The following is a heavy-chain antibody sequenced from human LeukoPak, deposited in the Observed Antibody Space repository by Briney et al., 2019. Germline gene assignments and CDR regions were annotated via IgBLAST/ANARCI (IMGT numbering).Heavy chain of an antibody. CDR2: IIPIFGTA. V-gene: IGHV1-69*13. CDR3: ARDPELEYWFDP. Sequence: ASVKVSCKASGGTFSSYAISWVRQAPGQGLEWMGGIIPIFGTANYAQKFQGRVTITADESTSTAYMELSSLRSEDTAVYYCARDPELEYWFDPWGQGTLVTVSS. D-gene: IGHD1-1*01. CDR1: GGTFSSYA. J-gene: IGHJ5*02.